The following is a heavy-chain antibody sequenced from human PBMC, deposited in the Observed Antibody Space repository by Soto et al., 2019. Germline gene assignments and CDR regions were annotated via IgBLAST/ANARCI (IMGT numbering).Heavy chain of an antibody. CDR2: IYYSGST. J-gene: IGHJ4*02. CDR1: GDSISGHY. D-gene: IGHD2-15*01. CDR3: AKYRRTDAEGYTHDY. Sequence: QVQLQESGPGLVKPSETLSLTCTVSGDSISGHYWSWIRQPPGKGLEWIGFIYYSGSTNYNPSLKSRVTMSVDTSKNQFSLKLSSVTAADTAVYFCAKYRRTDAEGYTHDYWGQGALVTVSS. V-gene: IGHV4-59*11.